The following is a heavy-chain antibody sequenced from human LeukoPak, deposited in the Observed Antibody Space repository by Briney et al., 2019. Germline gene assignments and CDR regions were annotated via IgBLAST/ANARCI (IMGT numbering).Heavy chain of an antibody. CDR3: ARWGFTRYCSGGSCYGGDY. J-gene: IGHJ4*02. D-gene: IGHD2-15*01. Sequence: SETLSLTCTVSGGSINNYYWSWIRQPPGKGLEWIGYIYYSGSTNYNPSLKSRVTISVDTSKNQFSLKLSSVTAADTAVYYCARWGFTRYCSGGSCYGGDYWGQGTLVTVSS. CDR1: GGSINNYY. CDR2: IYYSGST. V-gene: IGHV4-59*01.